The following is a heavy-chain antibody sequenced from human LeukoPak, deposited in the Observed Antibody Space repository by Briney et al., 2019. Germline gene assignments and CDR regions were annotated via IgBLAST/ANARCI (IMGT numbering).Heavy chain of an antibody. CDR3: ARDPGYSSGPVRGFDY. J-gene: IGHJ4*02. D-gene: IGHD6-19*01. CDR2: ISYDGSNK. CDR1: GFTFSSYA. V-gene: IGHV3-30*04. Sequence: GGSLRLSCAASGFTFSSYAMHWVRKAPGKGLEWVAVISYDGSNKYYADSVKGRFTISRDNSKNTLYLQMNSLRAEDTAVYYCARDPGYSSGPVRGFDYWGQGTLVTVSS.